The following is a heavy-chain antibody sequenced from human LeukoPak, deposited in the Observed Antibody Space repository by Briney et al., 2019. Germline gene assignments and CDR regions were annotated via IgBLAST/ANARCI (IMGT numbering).Heavy chain of an antibody. Sequence: GGSLKLSCAASGFTFSGSAMHWVRQASGKGLEWVGRIRSKANSYATAYAASVKGRFTISRDDSKNTAYLQMNSLKTEDTAVYHCTRPPYCSGGSCLPIWGQGTLVTVSS. CDR1: GFTFSGSA. J-gene: IGHJ4*02. CDR2: IRSKANSYAT. CDR3: TRPPYCSGGSCLPI. D-gene: IGHD2-15*01. V-gene: IGHV3-73*01.